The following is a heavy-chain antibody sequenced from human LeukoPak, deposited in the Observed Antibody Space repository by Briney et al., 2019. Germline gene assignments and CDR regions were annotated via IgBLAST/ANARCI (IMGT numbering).Heavy chain of an antibody. Sequence: GGSLRLSCAASGFTFSSYAMSWVRQAPGKGLEWVSAISGSGGSTYYADSVKGRFTISGDNSKNTLYLQMNSLRAEDTAVYYCAKDQDSNTWYWLDPWGQGTLVTVSS. J-gene: IGHJ5*02. V-gene: IGHV3-23*01. D-gene: IGHD6-13*01. CDR2: ISGSGGST. CDR3: AKDQDSNTWYWLDP. CDR1: GFTFSSYA.